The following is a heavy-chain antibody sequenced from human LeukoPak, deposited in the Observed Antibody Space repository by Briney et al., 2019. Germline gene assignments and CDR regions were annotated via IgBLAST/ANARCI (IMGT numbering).Heavy chain of an antibody. J-gene: IGHJ6*03. CDR1: GGTFSSNW. Sequence: GGSLRLSCAAAGGTFSSNWMSWVRQAPGKGLEWVANIKPDGSEKYYVDSVKGRFTISRDNAKNSLYLQMNSLRAEDSAVYYCARDGCTSTSCYTRGDVWGKGTMVTVSS. D-gene: IGHD2-2*02. CDR2: IKPDGSEK. V-gene: IGHV3-7*01. CDR3: ARDGCTSTSCYTRGDV.